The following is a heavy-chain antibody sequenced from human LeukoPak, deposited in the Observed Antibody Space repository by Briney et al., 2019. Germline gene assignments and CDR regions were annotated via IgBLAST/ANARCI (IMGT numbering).Heavy chain of an antibody. J-gene: IGHJ4*02. Sequence: ASVTVSCTASGGTFSSYAISWVRQAPGQGLEWMGGIIPIFGTANYAQKFQGRVTITADESTSTAYMELSSLRSEDTAVYYCAGNPDGYNDYWGQGTLVTVSS. D-gene: IGHD5-24*01. V-gene: IGHV1-69*13. CDR3: AGNPDGYNDY. CDR1: GGTFSSYA. CDR2: IIPIFGTA.